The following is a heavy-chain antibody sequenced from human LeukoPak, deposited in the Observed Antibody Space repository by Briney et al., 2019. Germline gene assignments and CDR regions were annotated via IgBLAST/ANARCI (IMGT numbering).Heavy chain of an antibody. CDR1: GGSISRYY. Sequence: SETLSLTCTVSGGSISRYYRSWIRQPAGKGLEWIGRIYTSGSTNYNPSLKSRVTMSVDTSKNQFALKLSSVTAADTAVYYCARDREDFRSDYYYMDVWGKGTTVTVSS. CDR3: ARDREDFRSDYYYMDV. D-gene: IGHD1-26*01. CDR2: IYTSGST. J-gene: IGHJ6*03. V-gene: IGHV4-4*07.